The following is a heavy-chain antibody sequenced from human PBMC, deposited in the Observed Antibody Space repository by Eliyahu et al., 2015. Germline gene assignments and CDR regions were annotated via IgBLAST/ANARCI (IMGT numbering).Heavy chain of an antibody. CDR1: GYTFITYX. CDR3: ARGIYESGAYRANWFDP. J-gene: IGHJ5*02. Sequence: QVQLVQSGAEVKKPGASVKVSCKASGYTFITYXIXWVRQAPGQGXEWMGIINPSGGSTTYAQKFQGRVTMTRDTSTSTVYMELSSLRSEDTAVYYCARGIYESGAYRANWFDPWGQGSLVTVSS. D-gene: IGHD3-22*01. CDR2: INPSGGST. V-gene: IGHV1-46*01.